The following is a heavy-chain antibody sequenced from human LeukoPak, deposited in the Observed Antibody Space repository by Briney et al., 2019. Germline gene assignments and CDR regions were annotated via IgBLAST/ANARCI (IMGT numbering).Heavy chain of an antibody. Sequence: GGSLRLSCAASGFTFSSYSMNWVRQAPGKGLEWVSSISSSSSYIYYADSVKGRFTISRDNAKNSLYLRMNSLRAEDTAVYYCALSGYSTTWRLDYWGQGTLVTVSS. CDR3: ALSGYSTTWRLDY. D-gene: IGHD5-12*01. V-gene: IGHV3-21*01. CDR1: GFTFSSYS. CDR2: ISSSSSYI. J-gene: IGHJ4*02.